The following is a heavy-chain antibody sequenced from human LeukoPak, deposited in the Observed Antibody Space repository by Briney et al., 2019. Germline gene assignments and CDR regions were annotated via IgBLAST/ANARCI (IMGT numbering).Heavy chain of an antibody. D-gene: IGHD2-15*01. V-gene: IGHV1-24*01. CDR1: GYTLTELS. CDR3: ATLRRVVAGDY. CDR2: FDPEDGET. Sequence: ASVKVSCKVSGYTLTELSMHWVRQAPGKGLEWMGGFDPEDGETIYAQKFQGRVTMTRDMSTSTAYMELSSLRSEDTAVYYCATLRRVVAGDYWGQGTLVTVSS. J-gene: IGHJ4*02.